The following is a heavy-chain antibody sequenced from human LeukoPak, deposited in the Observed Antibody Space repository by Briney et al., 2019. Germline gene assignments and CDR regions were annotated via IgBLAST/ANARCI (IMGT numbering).Heavy chain of an antibody. J-gene: IGHJ3*02. D-gene: IGHD3-22*01. CDR3: ARREADDSSGYQALDAFDI. V-gene: IGHV1-18*01. CDR1: GYTFTSYG. CDR2: ISAYNGNT. Sequence: GASVKVSCKASGYTFTSYGISWVRQAPGQGLEWMGWISAYNGNTNYAQKLQGRVTMTTDKSTSTAYMELSSLRSEDTAVYYCARREADDSSGYQALDAFDIWGQGTMVTVSS.